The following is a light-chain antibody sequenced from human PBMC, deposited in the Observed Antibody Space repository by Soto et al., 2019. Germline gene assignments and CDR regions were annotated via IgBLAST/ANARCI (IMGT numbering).Light chain of an antibody. CDR2: AAS. CDR3: QQLNSLPLT. CDR1: QGISSW. V-gene: IGKV1D-12*01. Sequence: DIQMTQSPSSFSASVGDRVTITCRASQGISSWLAWYQRKPGRAPKLLIYAASRLQAGVPLRFSGSGSGTDFTLTISDLQPEDFATYYCQQLNSLPLTFGQGTRLEIK. J-gene: IGKJ5*01.